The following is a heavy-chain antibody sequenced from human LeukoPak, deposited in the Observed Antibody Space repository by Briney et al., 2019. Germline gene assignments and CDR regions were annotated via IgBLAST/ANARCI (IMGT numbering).Heavy chain of an antibody. CDR1: GYTFTGYY. CDR2: INPNSGGT. Sequence: ASVKVSCKASGYTFTGYYMHWVRQAPGQGLEWMGWINPNSGGTNYAQKFQGRVTMTRDTSISTAYMELSRLRSDDTAVYYCARSRYGDSHFDYWGQGTLVTVSS. D-gene: IGHD4-17*01. V-gene: IGHV1-2*02. CDR3: ARSRYGDSHFDY. J-gene: IGHJ4*02.